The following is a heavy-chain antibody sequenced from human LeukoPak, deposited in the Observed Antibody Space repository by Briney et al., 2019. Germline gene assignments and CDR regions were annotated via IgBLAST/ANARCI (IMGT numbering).Heavy chain of an antibody. CDR2: ISSSMISI. CDR1: GFTFDDYG. CDR3: ARVHDVLTGGFDH. Sequence: PGGSLRLSCAASGFTFDDYGMSWVRQAPGKGLEWVSFISSSMISIHYADSVQGRFTISRDNARNILYLQMNSLRAEDTAVYYCARVHDVLTGGFDHWGQGALVTVSS. J-gene: IGHJ4*02. D-gene: IGHD3-9*01. V-gene: IGHV3-21*01.